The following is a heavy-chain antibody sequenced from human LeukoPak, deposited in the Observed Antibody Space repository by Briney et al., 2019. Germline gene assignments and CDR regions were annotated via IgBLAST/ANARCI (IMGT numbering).Heavy chain of an antibody. V-gene: IGHV1-69*04. CDR1: GGTFSSYT. D-gene: IGHD1-1*01. J-gene: IGHJ4*02. CDR3: ARDRGELEPNPEPYFDY. CDR2: IIPILGIA. Sequence: SVEVSCKASGGTFSSYTISWVRQAPGQGLEWMGRIIPILGIANYAHKFQGRVTITADKSTSIAYMELSSLRSEDTSVYCCARDRGELEPNPEPYFDYWGQGTLVTVSS.